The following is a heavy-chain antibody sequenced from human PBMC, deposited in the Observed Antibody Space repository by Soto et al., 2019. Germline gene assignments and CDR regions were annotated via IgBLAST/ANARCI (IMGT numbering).Heavy chain of an antibody. J-gene: IGHJ4*02. CDR2: IYHSGRT. D-gene: IGHD1-1*01. CDR1: GDSLTNGTYY. CDR3: ETQERHDISFFDY. Sequence: SETLSLTCTVSGDSLTNGTYYWTWLRQHLGKGLEWIGYIYHSGRTNYNPSLRSRVSMSVDTSENQFSLNLSSVTAADTAVYFCETQERHDISFFDYWGQGILVTVSS. V-gene: IGHV4-31*03.